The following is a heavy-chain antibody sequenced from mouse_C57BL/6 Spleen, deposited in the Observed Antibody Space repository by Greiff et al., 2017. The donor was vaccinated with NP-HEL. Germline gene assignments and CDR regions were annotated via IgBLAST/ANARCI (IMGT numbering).Heavy chain of an antibody. D-gene: IGHD3-2*02. CDR2: ISSGSSTI. Sequence: EVKLMESGGGLVKPGGSLKLSCAASGFTFSDYGMHWVRQAPEKGLEWVAYISSGSSTIYYADTVKGRFTISRDNAKNTLFLQMTSLRSEDTAMYYCATAQATLMDYWGQGTSVTVSS. J-gene: IGHJ4*01. CDR1: GFTFSDYG. CDR3: ATAQATLMDY. V-gene: IGHV5-17*01.